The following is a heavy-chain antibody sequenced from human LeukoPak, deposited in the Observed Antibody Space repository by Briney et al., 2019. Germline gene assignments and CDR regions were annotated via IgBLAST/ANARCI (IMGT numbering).Heavy chain of an antibody. V-gene: IGHV3-23*01. J-gene: IGHJ4*02. D-gene: IGHD6-13*01. CDR2: VSTSGATT. Sequence: GGSLRLSCAASGFTFSSHAMNWVRQAPGKGLEWVSTVSTSGATTYYADSVRGRFTISRDNFKNTVYLQMNSLRAEDTAVYYCAKDEGEGSGWYYFDYWGQGTLVTVSS. CDR3: AKDEGEGSGWYYFDY. CDR1: GFTFSSHA.